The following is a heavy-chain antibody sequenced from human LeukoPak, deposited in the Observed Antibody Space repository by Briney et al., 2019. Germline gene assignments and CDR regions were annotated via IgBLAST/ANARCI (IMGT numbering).Heavy chain of an antibody. V-gene: IGHV3-64*01. CDR1: GFTFDSYA. Sequence: GGSLRLSCAASGFTFDSYAMHWVRQAPGKGLEYVSAISRNGGSTFYANSVKGRFTISRDNSKNTLYLQMGSLRAADTAVYYCARGGRGHDFSPNYYYGLDVWGQGTTVTVSS. CDR3: ARGGRGHDFSPNYYYGLDV. D-gene: IGHD5-12*01. CDR2: ISRNGGST. J-gene: IGHJ6*02.